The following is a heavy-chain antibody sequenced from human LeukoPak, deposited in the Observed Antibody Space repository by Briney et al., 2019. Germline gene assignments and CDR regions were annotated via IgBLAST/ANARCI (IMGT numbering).Heavy chain of an antibody. J-gene: IGHJ4*02. CDR2: ILSDGTTD. Sequence: GGSLRLSCAASAFPYTVTFNSYGVNWVRQAPGWGQEWVALILSDGTTDYYTDSVKGRFTVSRDDSKNTVYLQLSSLRPGDTAVYYCVKDAPLLQSNWGQGSQVTVSS. CDR3: VKDAPLLQSN. V-gene: IGHV3-30*02. CDR1: AFPYTVTFNSYG. D-gene: IGHD2-15*01.